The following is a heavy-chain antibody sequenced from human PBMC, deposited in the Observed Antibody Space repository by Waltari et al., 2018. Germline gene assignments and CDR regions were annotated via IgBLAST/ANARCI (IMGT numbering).Heavy chain of an antibody. CDR3: ARELLDAFDI. V-gene: IGHV1-69*04. D-gene: IGHD1-26*01. Sequence: QVQLVQSGAEVKKPGSSVKVSCKASGGTFSSYAIRWVRQAPGLGLEWMGGIIPILGIANYAQKFQGRVTITADESTSTAYMELSSLRSEDTAVYYCARELLDAFDIWGQGTMVTVSS. J-gene: IGHJ3*02. CDR1: GGTFSSYA. CDR2: IIPILGIA.